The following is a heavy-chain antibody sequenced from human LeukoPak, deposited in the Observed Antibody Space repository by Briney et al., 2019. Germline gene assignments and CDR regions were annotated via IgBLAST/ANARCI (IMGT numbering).Heavy chain of an antibody. V-gene: IGHV3-48*01. D-gene: IGHD6-19*01. J-gene: IGHJ4*02. CDR2: ISSTTSI. CDR3: ARGIAVADTGFFDY. CDR1: GFTFSSYG. Sequence: GGSLRLSCVGSGFTFSSYGMNWVRQAPGKGLEWIAYISSTTSINYADSVKGRFTISRDNSKSTLYLQMNSLRVEDTAVYYCARGIAVADTGFFDYWGQGTLVTVSS.